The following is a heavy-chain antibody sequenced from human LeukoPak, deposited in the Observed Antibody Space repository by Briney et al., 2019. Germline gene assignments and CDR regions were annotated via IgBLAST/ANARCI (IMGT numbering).Heavy chain of an antibody. CDR1: GGSFSGYY. Sequence: SETLSLTCAVYGGSFSGYYWSWIRQPPGKGLEWIGEINHSGSTNYNPSLKSRVTISVDTSKNQFSLKLSSVTAADTAVYYCARNKVGATIFDYWGQGTLVTVFS. CDR3: ARNKVGATIFDY. J-gene: IGHJ4*02. V-gene: IGHV4-34*01. CDR2: INHSGST. D-gene: IGHD1-26*01.